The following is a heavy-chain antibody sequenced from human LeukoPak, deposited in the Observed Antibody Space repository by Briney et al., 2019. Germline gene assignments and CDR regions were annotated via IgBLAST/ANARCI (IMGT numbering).Heavy chain of an antibody. Sequence: PGGSLRLSCAGSGFPFSSDAMNWVRQAPGKGLEWVASISGSTGSTQYADSVKGRFTVSRDNSKNTLYLQMNSLRADDTAVYYCARVGRWPGAFDIWGQGTMVTVSS. CDR2: ISGSTGST. CDR1: GFPFSSDA. D-gene: IGHD4-23*01. V-gene: IGHV3-23*01. CDR3: ARVGRWPGAFDI. J-gene: IGHJ3*02.